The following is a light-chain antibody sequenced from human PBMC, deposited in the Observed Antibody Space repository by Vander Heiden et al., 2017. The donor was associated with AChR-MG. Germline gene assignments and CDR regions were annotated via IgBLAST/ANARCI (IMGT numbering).Light chain of an antibody. CDR2: QDS. CDR3: QAWDSSTAV. J-gene: IGLJ2*01. CDR1: KLGDKY. Sequence: SYDLTQLPSVSVSPGPTASITCSGDKLGDKYACWYQQKPGQSPVRVIYQDSKRPSGIPERVSGSNSGNTATLTISGTQAMDEADYYCQAWDSSTAVFGGGTKLTVL. V-gene: IGLV3-1*01.